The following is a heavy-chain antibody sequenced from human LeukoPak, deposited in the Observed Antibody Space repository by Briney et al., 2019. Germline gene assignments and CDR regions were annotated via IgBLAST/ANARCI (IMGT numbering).Heavy chain of an antibody. CDR3: ATLLGGVFDP. D-gene: IGHD3-16*01. CDR2: IYPGDSDT. J-gene: IGHJ5*02. V-gene: IGHV5-51*01. CDR1: GYSFSTYW. Sequence: GESLKISCKGSGYSFSTYWIGWVRHVPGKGLEWMGIIYPGDSDTRYNPSFQGQVTISADKSISTAYLQWSSLKASDTAMYYCATLLGGVFDPWGQGTLVTVSS.